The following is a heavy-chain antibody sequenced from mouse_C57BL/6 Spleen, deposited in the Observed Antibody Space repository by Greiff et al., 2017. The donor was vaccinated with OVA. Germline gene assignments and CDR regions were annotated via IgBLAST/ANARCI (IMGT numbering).Heavy chain of an antibody. J-gene: IGHJ2*01. D-gene: IGHD3-2*02. CDR1: GFTFSDYG. V-gene: IGHV5-17*01. CDR2: ISSGSSTI. Sequence: EVKLVESGGGLVKPGGSLKLSCAASGFTFSDYGMHWVRQAPEKGLEWVAYISSGSSTIYYADTVKGRFTISRDNAKNTLFLQMTSLRSEDTAMYYCARGAAQAPYFDYWGQGTTLTVSS. CDR3: ARGAAQAPYFDY.